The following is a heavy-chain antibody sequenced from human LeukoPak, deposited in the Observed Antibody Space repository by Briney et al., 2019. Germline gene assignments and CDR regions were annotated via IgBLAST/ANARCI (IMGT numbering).Heavy chain of an antibody. CDR1: GGSISSYY. Sequence: PSETLSLTCTVSGGSISSYYWSWIRQPAGKGLEWIGRIYTSGSTNYNPSLKSRVTMSVDTSKNQFSLKLSSVTAADTAVYYCARVLSGSSLYHGGFDYWGQGTLVTVSS. CDR2: IYTSGST. J-gene: IGHJ4*02. CDR3: ARVLSGSSLYHGGFDY. D-gene: IGHD6-13*01. V-gene: IGHV4-4*07.